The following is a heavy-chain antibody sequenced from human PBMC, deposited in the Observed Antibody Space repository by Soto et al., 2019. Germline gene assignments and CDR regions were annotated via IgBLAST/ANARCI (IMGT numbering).Heavy chain of an antibody. CDR2: IYYSGST. CDR1: GGSISSGDYY. V-gene: IGHV4-30-4*01. D-gene: IGHD3-22*01. J-gene: IGHJ4*02. CDR3: ASGSYYYDSSGYYHY. Sequence: QVQLQESGPGLVKPSQTLSLTCTVSGGSISSGDYYWSWIRQPPGKGLEWIGYIYYSGSTYYNPSLKSRVTISVDTSKYQFSLKLSSVTAADTAVYSCASGSYYYDSSGYYHYWGQGPLVTVSS.